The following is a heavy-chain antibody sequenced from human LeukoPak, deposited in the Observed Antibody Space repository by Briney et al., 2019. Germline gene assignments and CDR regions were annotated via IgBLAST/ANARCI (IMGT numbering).Heavy chain of an antibody. CDR1: GFTFSDYY. CDR2: ISSSGSTI. J-gene: IGHJ4*02. D-gene: IGHD3-22*01. Sequence: GGSLRLSCAASGFTFSDYYMSRIRQAPGKGLEWVLYISSSGSTIYYADSVKGLFTISRDNAKNSLYLQMNSLRAEDTAVYYCARDEYDSSGYTYWGQGPLVTVSS. V-gene: IGHV3-11*01. CDR3: ARDEYDSSGYTY.